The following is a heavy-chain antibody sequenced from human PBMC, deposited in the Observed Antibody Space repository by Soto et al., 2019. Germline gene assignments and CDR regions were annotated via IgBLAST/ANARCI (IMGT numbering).Heavy chain of an antibody. CDR1: GFTFSSYS. CDR2: ISSSSSTI. V-gene: IGHV3-48*02. CDR3: AREEEDYYYYGMDV. Sequence: GGSLRLSCAASGFTFSSYSMNWVRQAPGKGLEWVSYISSSSSTIYYADSVKGRFTISRDNAKNSLYLQMNSLRDEDTAVYYCAREEEDYYYYGMDVRGQGTTVTVSS. J-gene: IGHJ6*02.